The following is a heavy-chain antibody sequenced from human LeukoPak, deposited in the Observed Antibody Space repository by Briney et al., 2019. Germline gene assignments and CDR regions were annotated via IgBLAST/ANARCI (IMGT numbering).Heavy chain of an antibody. CDR2: IWYGGSNK. J-gene: IGHJ6*03. D-gene: IGHD1-1*01. CDR3: AKDGNGPYMDV. V-gene: IGHV3-30*02. Sequence: PGGPLRLSCAASGFTFSSYGMHWVRQAPGKGLEWVAVIWYGGSNKYYADSVKGRFTISRDNSKNTLYLQMNSLRAEDTAVYYCAKDGNGPYMDVWGKGTTVTVSS. CDR1: GFTFSSYG.